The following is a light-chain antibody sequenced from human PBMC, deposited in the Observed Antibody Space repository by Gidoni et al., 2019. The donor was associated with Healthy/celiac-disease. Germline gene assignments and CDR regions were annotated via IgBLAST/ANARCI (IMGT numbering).Light chain of an antibody. CDR1: QSVLYSSNNKKY. CDR2: WAS. CDR3: QQYYSTPRT. Sequence: EIVMTQDPDSQAVSLGERATIHCKSSQSVLYSSNNKKYLAWYQQKPGQPPKLLIYWASTRESGVPDRFSGSGSGTDFTLTISSLQADDVAVYYCQQYYSTPRTFGQGTKVEIK. J-gene: IGKJ1*01. V-gene: IGKV4-1*01.